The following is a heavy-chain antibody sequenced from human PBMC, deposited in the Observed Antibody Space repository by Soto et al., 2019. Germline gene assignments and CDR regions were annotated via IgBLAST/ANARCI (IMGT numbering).Heavy chain of an antibody. D-gene: IGHD1-20*01. CDR3: ARDGSNWRYYYYGMDV. J-gene: IGHJ6*02. CDR1: GFTFSSYA. Sequence: QVQLVESGGGVVQPGRSLRLSCAASGFTFSSYAMHWVRQAPGKGLEWVAVISYDGSNKYYADSVKGRFTISRDNPKNTLYLQMNSLRAEDTAVYYCARDGSNWRYYYYGMDVWGQGTTVTVSS. V-gene: IGHV3-30-3*01. CDR2: ISYDGSNK.